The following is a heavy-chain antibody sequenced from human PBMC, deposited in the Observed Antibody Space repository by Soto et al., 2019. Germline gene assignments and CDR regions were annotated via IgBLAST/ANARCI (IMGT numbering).Heavy chain of an antibody. J-gene: IGHJ4*02. CDR2: ISAFNGDT. V-gene: IGHV1-18*01. Sequence: ASVKVSCKASGYNLNSYGIRWVRQAPGQGLEWMGWISAFNGDTNYAQNLQGRVTMTTDTSTSTAYMELRSLGSDDTAVYYCARRPAFCTNGVCYFDYWGQGTQVTVSS. D-gene: IGHD2-8*01. CDR1: GYNLNSYG. CDR3: ARRPAFCTNGVCYFDY.